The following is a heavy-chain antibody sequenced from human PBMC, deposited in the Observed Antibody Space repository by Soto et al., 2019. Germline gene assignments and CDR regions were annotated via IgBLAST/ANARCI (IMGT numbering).Heavy chain of an antibody. D-gene: IGHD1-26*01. Sequence: GGSLRLSCAASGFTFSSYSMKWVRQAPGKGLEWVSSISSSSSYIYYADSVEGRFTISRDNAKNSLHLQMNSLRAEDTAVYYCARGSSRFDPWGQGTLVTVSS. J-gene: IGHJ5*02. CDR2: ISSSSSYI. V-gene: IGHV3-21*06. CDR3: ARGSSRFDP. CDR1: GFTFSSYS.